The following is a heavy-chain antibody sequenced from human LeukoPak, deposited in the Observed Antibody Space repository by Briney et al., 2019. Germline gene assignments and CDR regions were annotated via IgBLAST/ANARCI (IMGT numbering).Heavy chain of an antibody. CDR2: TYYRSKWFY. V-gene: IGHV6-1*01. CDR3: ASDQGLNLDAFDI. J-gene: IGHJ3*02. Sequence: SQTLSLTCAISGDSVSSNSAAWNWIRQSPSRGLEWLGRTYYRSKWFYDFAVSVKSRITIIPDTSENQFSLQLNSVTPEDTAVYYCASDQGLNLDAFDIWGQGTMVTVSS. D-gene: IGHD3/OR15-3a*01. CDR1: GDSVSSNSAA.